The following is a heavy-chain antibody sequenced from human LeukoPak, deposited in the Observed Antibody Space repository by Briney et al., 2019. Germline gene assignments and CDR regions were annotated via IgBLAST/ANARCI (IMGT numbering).Heavy chain of an antibody. V-gene: IGHV3-48*02. J-gene: IGHJ4*02. CDR3: ARACTSGTTLLGF. CDR2: ISSSSTTI. D-gene: IGHD1-1*01. Sequence: GGSLRLSCAASGFTFSSYSMNWVRQAPGKGLEWVSYISSSSTTIYYADSVKGRFTISRDNAKNSLYLQMNSLRDEDTAVYYCARACTSGTTLLGFWGQGTLVTVSS. CDR1: GFTFSSYS.